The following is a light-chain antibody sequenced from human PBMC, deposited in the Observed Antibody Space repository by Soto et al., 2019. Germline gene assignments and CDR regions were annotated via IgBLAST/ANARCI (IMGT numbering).Light chain of an antibody. Sequence: HSVLTQAASVSGFPGQSITISCTRTSSDVGGYNYVSWYQHHPGKAPKLMIFDVSNRPSGVSNRFSGSKSGNTASLTISGLQAEDEADYYCSSYTASSTYVFGTGTKVTVL. CDR2: DVS. CDR3: SSYTASSTYV. J-gene: IGLJ1*01. CDR1: SSDVGGYNY. V-gene: IGLV2-14*03.